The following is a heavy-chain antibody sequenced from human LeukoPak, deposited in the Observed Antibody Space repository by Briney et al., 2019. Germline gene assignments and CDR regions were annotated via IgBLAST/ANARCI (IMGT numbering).Heavy chain of an antibody. D-gene: IGHD2-2*01. J-gene: IGHJ3*02. V-gene: IGHV5-51*01. CDR3: ARELRASPRETDAFDI. Sequence: GESLKISCKGSGYTFTSYWIGWVRQMPGKGLEWMGIIYPGDSDTRYSPSFQGQVTISADKSINTAYLQWSSLKASDTAMYYCARELRASPRETDAFDIWGQGTMVTVSS. CDR2: IYPGDSDT. CDR1: GYTFTSYW.